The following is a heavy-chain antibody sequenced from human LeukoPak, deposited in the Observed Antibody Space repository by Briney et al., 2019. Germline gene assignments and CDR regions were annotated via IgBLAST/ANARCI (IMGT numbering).Heavy chain of an antibody. V-gene: IGHV3-66*01. D-gene: IGHD3-10*01. J-gene: IGHJ4*02. CDR3: ARSPDYYGSGSYYEEGYFDY. CDR2: IYSGGST. CDR1: GFTVSSNY. Sequence: PGGSLRLSCAASGFTVSSNYMSWVRQAPGKGLEWVSVIYSGGSTYYADSVKGRFTISRDNSKNTLYLQMNSLRAEDTAVYYCARSPDYYGSGSYYEEGYFDYWGQGTLVTVSS.